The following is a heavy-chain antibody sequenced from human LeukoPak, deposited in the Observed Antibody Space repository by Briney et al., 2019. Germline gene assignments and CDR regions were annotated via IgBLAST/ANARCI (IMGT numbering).Heavy chain of an antibody. CDR1: GGSVSSSSYY. Sequence: SETLSLTCTVSGGSVSSSSYYWGWIRQPPGKGLEWIGSVYYSGSTYYNPSFRSRVTIFVDTSKSQFSLRLSSVTAADTAVYFCARGGGCYLYYIDVWGKGTTVTVSS. V-gene: IGHV4-39*01. CDR2: VYYSGST. D-gene: IGHD2-15*01. CDR3: ARGGGCYLYYIDV. J-gene: IGHJ6*03.